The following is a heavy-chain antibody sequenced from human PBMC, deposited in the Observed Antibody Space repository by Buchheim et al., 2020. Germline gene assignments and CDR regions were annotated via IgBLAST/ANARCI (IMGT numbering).Heavy chain of an antibody. CDR2: IRNKANSYTT. J-gene: IGHJ4*02. Sequence: EVQLVDSGGGLVQPGGSLRLSCVASGFTFSDDYMDWVRQAPGEGLEWVGRIRNKANSYTTEYAASVKGRFTISRDDSKNSLYLQMNSLKTEDTAVYYCASLGYCSGNRCLPDYWGQGTL. CDR1: GFTFSDDY. CDR3: ASLGYCSGNRCLPDY. D-gene: IGHD2-15*01. V-gene: IGHV3-72*01.